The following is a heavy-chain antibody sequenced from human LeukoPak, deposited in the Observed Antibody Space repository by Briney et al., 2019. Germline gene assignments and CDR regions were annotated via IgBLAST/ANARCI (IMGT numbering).Heavy chain of an antibody. CDR2: IYSGGST. V-gene: IGHV3-66*01. CDR3: VRDLLDYDVLTGLHHYYMDV. D-gene: IGHD3/OR15-3a*01. CDR1: GFAVSARP. Sequence: GGSLRLSCEASGFAVSARPMSWVRQAPGKGLEWVSVIYSGGSTYFADSVKGRFTISRDNAQNTVYLQMNTLRAEDTAVYYCVRDLLDYDVLTGLHHYYMDVWGQGTTVSVSS. J-gene: IGHJ6*02.